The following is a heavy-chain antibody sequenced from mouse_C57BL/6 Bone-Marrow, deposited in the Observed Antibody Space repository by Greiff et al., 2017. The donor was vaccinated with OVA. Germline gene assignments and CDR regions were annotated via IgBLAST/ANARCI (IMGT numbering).Heavy chain of an antibody. Sequence: QVQLQQSGAELVRPGASVTLSCKASGYTFTDYEMHWVKQTPVHGLEWIGAIDPETGGTAYNQKFKGKAILTADKSSSTAYMELRSLTSEDSAVYYCTREGVFPNYYAMDYWGQGTSVTVSS. J-gene: IGHJ4*01. V-gene: IGHV1-15*01. CDR3: TREGVFPNYYAMDY. CDR2: IDPETGGT. CDR1: GYTFTDYE.